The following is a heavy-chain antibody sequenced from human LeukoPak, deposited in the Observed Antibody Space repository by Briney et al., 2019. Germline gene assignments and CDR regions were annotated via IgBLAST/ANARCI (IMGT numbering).Heavy chain of an antibody. V-gene: IGHV4-4*09. CDR1: DGSISNYY. Sequence: SETLSLTCTVSDGSISNYYWSWIRQPPGKGLEWIGYIYTSWSTNYNPSLKSRVTISVDTSKNQFSLKLSSVTAADTAVYYCARHLTGSSVCIEYWGQGTLVTVSS. J-gene: IGHJ4*02. CDR2: IYTSWST. D-gene: IGHD2-8*02. CDR3: ARHLTGSSVCIEY.